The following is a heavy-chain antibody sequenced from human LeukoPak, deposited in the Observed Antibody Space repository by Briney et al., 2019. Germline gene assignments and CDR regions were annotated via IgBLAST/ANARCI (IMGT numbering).Heavy chain of an antibody. J-gene: IGHJ4*02. CDR1: GFIFSSYG. D-gene: IGHD5-12*01. V-gene: IGHV3-7*03. Sequence: GRSLRLSCAPSGFIFSSYGMHWVRQVPGKGLEWVANIKKDGSETYYVDSVKGRFTISRDNAKNSLYLQMNSLRAEDTAMYYCARGRYSGTTYYFDYWGQGTLVTVSS. CDR2: IKKDGSET. CDR3: ARGRYSGTTYYFDY.